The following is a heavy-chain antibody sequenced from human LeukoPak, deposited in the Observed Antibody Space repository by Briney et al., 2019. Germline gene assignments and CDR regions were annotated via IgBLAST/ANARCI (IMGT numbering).Heavy chain of an antibody. V-gene: IGHV3-30*03. D-gene: IGHD3-3*01. CDR2: ISSDGGNE. J-gene: IGHJ6*02. CDR3: ARVGYYDFRSGFYPIYYFYGMDF. Sequence: PGGSLRPSCAASGFSFNNYGMHWVRQAPGKGLEWVAVISSDGGNEYNADSVKGRFTISRDNSKNTLYLQMNSLRAEDTAMYYCARVGYYDFRSGFYPIYYFYGMDFWGQGTTVTVSS. CDR1: GFSFNNYG.